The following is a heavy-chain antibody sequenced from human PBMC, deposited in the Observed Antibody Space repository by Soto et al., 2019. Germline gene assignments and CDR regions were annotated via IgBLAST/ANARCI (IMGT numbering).Heavy chain of an antibody. CDR3: ARHIVGATKNYFDY. D-gene: IGHD1-26*01. CDR2: IYYSGST. Sequence: SETLSLTCTVSGGSISSYYWSWIRQPPGKGLEWIGYIYYSGSTNYSPSLKSRVTISVDTSKNQFSLKLSSVTAADTAVYYCARHIVGATKNYFDYWGQGTLVTVSS. CDR1: GGSISSYY. J-gene: IGHJ4*02. V-gene: IGHV4-59*08.